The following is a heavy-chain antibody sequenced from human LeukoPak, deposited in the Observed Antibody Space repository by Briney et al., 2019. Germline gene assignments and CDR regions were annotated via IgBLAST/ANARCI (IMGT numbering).Heavy chain of an antibody. CDR3: ARDQDYAFDY. Sequence: TGGSLRLSCAASGFSFSSYAMNWVRQAPGKGLEWVSRIYSGSSTISYADSVQGRFTISRDNAKNSVYLQMNSLRDEDTAVYYCARDQDYAFDYWGQGTLVTVSS. D-gene: IGHD4-17*01. CDR1: GFSFSSYA. CDR2: IYSGSSTI. J-gene: IGHJ4*02. V-gene: IGHV3-48*02.